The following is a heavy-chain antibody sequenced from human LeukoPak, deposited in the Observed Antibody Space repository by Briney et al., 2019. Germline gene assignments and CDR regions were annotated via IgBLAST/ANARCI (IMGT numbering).Heavy chain of an antibody. Sequence: ASVTVSCKASGYTFTSYGISWVRQAPGQGLEWMGWISAYNGNTNYAQKLQGRVTMTTDTSTSTAYMELRSLRSDDTAVYYCARDLLDIVVVPAATGYYYMDVWGKGTTVTVSS. V-gene: IGHV1-18*01. CDR3: ARDLLDIVVVPAATGYYYMDV. CDR2: ISAYNGNT. J-gene: IGHJ6*03. CDR1: GYTFTSYG. D-gene: IGHD2-2*03.